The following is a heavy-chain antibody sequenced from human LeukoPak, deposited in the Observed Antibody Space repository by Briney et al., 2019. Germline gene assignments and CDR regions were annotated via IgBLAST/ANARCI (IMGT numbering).Heavy chain of an antibody. Sequence: NPSETLSLTCSVSGGSISDGDYTWTWIRQPAGKGLAWIGRVTTTGTTNYNPSLKSRVTVSLDASKNLLSLKLKSVTAADTAVYYCARGVAGAAMESPSFYYDYMDVWGKGTTVTVSS. CDR2: VTTTGTT. CDR1: GGSISDGDYT. J-gene: IGHJ6*03. V-gene: IGHV4-61*02. CDR3: ARGVAGAAMESPSFYYDYMDV. D-gene: IGHD5-18*01.